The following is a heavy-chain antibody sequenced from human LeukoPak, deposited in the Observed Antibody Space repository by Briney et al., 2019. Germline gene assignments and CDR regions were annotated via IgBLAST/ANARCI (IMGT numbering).Heavy chain of an antibody. J-gene: IGHJ6*02. CDR1: GFTFSDYY. Sequence: GGSLRLSCAASGFTFSDYYMSWLRQAPGKGLEWVSYISSSGSTIYYADSVKGRFTISRDNAKNSLYLQMNSLRAEDTAVYYCARVSQLLTYGMDVWGQGTTVTVSS. D-gene: IGHD2-2*01. CDR2: ISSSGSTI. V-gene: IGHV3-11*01. CDR3: ARVSQLLTYGMDV.